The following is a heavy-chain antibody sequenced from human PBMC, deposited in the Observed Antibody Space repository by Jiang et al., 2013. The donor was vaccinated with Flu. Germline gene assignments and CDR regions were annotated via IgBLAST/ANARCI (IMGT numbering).Heavy chain of an antibody. CDR2: IWYDGSNK. Sequence: QLLESGGGVVQPGRSLRLSCAASGFTFSSYGMHWVRQAPGKGLEWVAVIWYDGSNKYYADSVKGRFTISRDNSKNTLYLQMNSLRAEDTAVYYCARDINYYDSSGPLDYWGQGTLVTVSS. CDR3: ARDINYYDSSGPLDY. CDR1: GFTFSSYG. V-gene: IGHV3-33*01. D-gene: IGHD3-22*01. J-gene: IGHJ4*02.